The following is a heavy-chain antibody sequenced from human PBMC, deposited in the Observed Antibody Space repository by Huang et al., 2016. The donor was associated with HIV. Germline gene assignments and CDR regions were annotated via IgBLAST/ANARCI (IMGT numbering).Heavy chain of an antibody. CDR1: GFTFDDLS. CDR2: ITGDSDRV. J-gene: IGHJ4*02. Sequence: EVHLVESGGGLVQPGRSLRLSCGASGFTFDDLSMLGVRQRPGKGLEYVSGITGDSDRVFEAASVKGRFTITRDNARNSLDLQMNSLRVEDTALYYCAHLPEPSSPWTDYWGQGTLVTVSS. V-gene: IGHV3-9*01. D-gene: IGHD1-1*01. CDR3: AHLPEPSSPWTDY.